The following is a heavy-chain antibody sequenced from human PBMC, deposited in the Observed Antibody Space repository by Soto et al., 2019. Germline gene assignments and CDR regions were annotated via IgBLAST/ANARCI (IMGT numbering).Heavy chain of an antibody. V-gene: IGHV1-69*13. CDR3: ARGSAAYYDSSGPPHY. D-gene: IGHD3-22*01. CDR1: GGTFSSYA. CDR2: IIPIFGTA. J-gene: IGHJ4*02. Sequence: GASVKVSCKASGGTFSSYAISWVRQAPGQGLEWMGGIIPIFGTAYYAQKFQGRVTITADESTSTAYMELSSLRSEDTALYYCARGSAAYYDSSGPPHYWGQGTLVTVSS.